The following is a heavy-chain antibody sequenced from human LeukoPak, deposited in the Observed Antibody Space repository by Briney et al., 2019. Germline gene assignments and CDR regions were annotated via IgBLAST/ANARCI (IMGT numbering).Heavy chain of an antibody. CDR3: AREGIRGVRGALDD. J-gene: IGHJ4*02. D-gene: IGHD3-10*01. CDR1: GYTFTSYG. V-gene: IGHV1-18*01. CDR2: ISAYSGNT. Sequence: GASVKLSCKASGYTFTSYGISWVRQAPGQGLEWVGWISAYSGNTNYAQKLQGRVTMTTDTSTSTAYMELRSLRSDGTAVYYCAREGIRGVRGALDDWGQGTLVTVSS.